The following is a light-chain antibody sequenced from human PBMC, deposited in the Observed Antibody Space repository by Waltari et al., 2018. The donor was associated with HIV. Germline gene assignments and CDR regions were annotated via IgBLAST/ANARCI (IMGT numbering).Light chain of an antibody. CDR1: SSNIGARYRFD. J-gene: IGLJ3*02. CDR3: QSYDTSLSGSV. Sequence: QSVLTQPPSVSGAPGQTVTISCTGSSSNIGARYRFDVHWYQQLPGTAPKLLIYGNNNRPSGVPDRFSGSKSGASASLAITGLQAEDEADYYCQSYDTSLSGSVFGGGTKLTVL. V-gene: IGLV1-40*01. CDR2: GNN.